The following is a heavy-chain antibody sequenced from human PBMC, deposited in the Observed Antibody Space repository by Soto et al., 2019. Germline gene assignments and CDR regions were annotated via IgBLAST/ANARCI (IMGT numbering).Heavy chain of an antibody. CDR3: AREHSSTWYNGMDV. V-gene: IGHV3-33*01. Sequence: QVQLVESGGGVVQPGRALRLSCVASGFTFSDYGMHWVRQAPGKGLEWVAAIWFDGDNKFYADSVKGRFTISRDNSKNTLYLQMNLLSGDDTAVYYCAREHSSTWYNGMDVWGQGTTVTVSS. CDR2: IWFDGDNK. CDR1: GFTFSDYG. D-gene: IGHD6-19*01. J-gene: IGHJ6*02.